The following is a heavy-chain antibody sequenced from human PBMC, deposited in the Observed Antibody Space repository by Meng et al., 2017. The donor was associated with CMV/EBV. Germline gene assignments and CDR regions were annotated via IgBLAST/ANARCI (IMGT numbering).Heavy chain of an antibody. D-gene: IGHD6-6*01. J-gene: IGHJ5*02. CDR1: GYTFTSYY. CDR3: AREEGIAARSDWFDP. V-gene: IGHV1-46*01. Sequence: QVQLVQSGAEVKKPGASVKVSCKASGYTFTSYYMHWVRQAPGQGLEWMGIINPSGGSTSYAQKFQGRVTMTRDTSTSTVYMELSSLRSEDTAVYYCAREEGIAARSDWFDPWGQGTLVTVFS. CDR2: INPSGGST.